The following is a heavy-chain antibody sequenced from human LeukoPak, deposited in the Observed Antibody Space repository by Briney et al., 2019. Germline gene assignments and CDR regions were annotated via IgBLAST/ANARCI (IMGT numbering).Heavy chain of an antibody. CDR3: ARALGYCSSTSCFYFDY. J-gene: IGHJ4*02. CDR1: GGTFSSYA. Sequence: ASVKVSCKASGGTFSSYAISWVRQAPGQGLEWMGGIIPIFGTANYAQKFQGRVTITADKSTSTAYMELSSLRSEGTAVYYCARALGYCSSTSCFYFDYWGQGTLVTVSS. CDR2: IIPIFGTA. D-gene: IGHD2-2*01. V-gene: IGHV1-69*06.